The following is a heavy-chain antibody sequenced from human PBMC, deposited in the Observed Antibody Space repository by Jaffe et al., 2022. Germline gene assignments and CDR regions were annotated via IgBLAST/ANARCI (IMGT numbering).Heavy chain of an antibody. CDR3: AKDDDYGGSHYYYYMDV. D-gene: IGHD4-17*01. J-gene: IGHJ6*03. CDR2: IRYDGSNE. Sequence: QVQLVESGGGVVQPGGSLRLSCAASGFTFSNYGMHWVRQAPGKGLEWVAFIRYDGSNEYYADSVKGRFTISRDNSKNTLYLQMNSLRAEDTTVYFCAKDDDYGGSHYYYYMDVWGKGTTVTVSS. CDR1: GFTFSNYG. V-gene: IGHV3-30*02.